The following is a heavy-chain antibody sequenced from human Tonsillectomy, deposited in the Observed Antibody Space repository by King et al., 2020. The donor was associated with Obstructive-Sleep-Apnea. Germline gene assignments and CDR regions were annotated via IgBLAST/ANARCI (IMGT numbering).Heavy chain of an antibody. V-gene: IGHV4-59*01. CDR3: ASERLSSAHPQGFDP. CDR1: GGSISSYY. J-gene: IGHJ5*02. Sequence: VQLQESGPGLGKPSETLSLTCTVSGGSISSYYWSWIRHPPGKGLEWVGYIYYNGNTNYKPSLESRVTISVDMSKNQFSLKVSSVIPADTAVYYCASERLSSAHPQGFDPWGQGTLVTVSS. CDR2: IYYNGNT. D-gene: IGHD3-22*01.